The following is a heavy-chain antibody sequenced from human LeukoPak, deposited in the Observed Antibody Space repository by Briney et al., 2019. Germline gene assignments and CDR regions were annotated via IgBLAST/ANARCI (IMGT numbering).Heavy chain of an antibody. V-gene: IGHV1-24*01. J-gene: IGHJ5*02. Sequence: ASVKVSCKVSGYTLTELSMHWVRQAPGKGLEWMGGFDPEDGETIYAQKFQGRVTMTRDISTSTDYMELTSLTSDDTAMYYCARDNSVGETAWWFDPWGQGTLVTVSS. CDR2: FDPEDGET. CDR1: GYTLTELS. D-gene: IGHD1-26*01. CDR3: ARDNSVGETAWWFDP.